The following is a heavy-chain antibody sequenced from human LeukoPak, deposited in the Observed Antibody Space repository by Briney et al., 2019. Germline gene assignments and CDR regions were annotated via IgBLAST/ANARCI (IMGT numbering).Heavy chain of an antibody. J-gene: IGHJ6*02. CDR3: ARASPLYYYYGMDV. Sequence: SETLSLTCTVSGGSISSSSYYWGWIRQPPGKGLEWIGCIYYSGSTYYNPSLKSRVTISVDTSKNQFSLKLSSVTAADTAVYYCARASPLYYYYGMDVWGQGTTVTVSS. CDR1: GGSISSSSYY. V-gene: IGHV4-39*01. CDR2: IYYSGST.